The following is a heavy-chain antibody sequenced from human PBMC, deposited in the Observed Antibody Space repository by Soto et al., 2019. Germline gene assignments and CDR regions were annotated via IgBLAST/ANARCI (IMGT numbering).Heavy chain of an antibody. CDR2: ASGSGGST. D-gene: IGHD4-17*01. V-gene: IGHV3-23*01. Sequence: EVLLLESGGGLVQPGGSLRLSCAASGFTFSSYAMSWVRQAPGKGLEWVSAASGSGGSTYYADSVKGRFTISRDNSKNTLYLQMNSLRAEDTAVYYCAKGGYGGNSEVFDAFDIWGQGTMVTVSS. CDR3: AKGGYGGNSEVFDAFDI. CDR1: GFTFSSYA. J-gene: IGHJ3*02.